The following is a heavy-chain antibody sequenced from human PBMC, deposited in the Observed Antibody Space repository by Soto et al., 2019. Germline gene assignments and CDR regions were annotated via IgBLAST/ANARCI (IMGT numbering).Heavy chain of an antibody. Sequence: EVHVLESGGGLAQPGGSPRLSCAASGFTLSTYAMSWVRQAPGKGLEWVSSISVSGGNTYYADSVEGRFTISRDNSKNTLSLQMNSLRAEDTAIYYCAKVVCSSNCYDYWGQGTLVTVSS. CDR3: AKVVCSSNCYDY. V-gene: IGHV3-23*01. D-gene: IGHD2-2*01. CDR1: GFTLSTYA. CDR2: ISVSGGNT. J-gene: IGHJ4*02.